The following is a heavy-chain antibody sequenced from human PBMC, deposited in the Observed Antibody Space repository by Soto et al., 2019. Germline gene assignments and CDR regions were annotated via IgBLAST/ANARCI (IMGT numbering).Heavy chain of an antibody. D-gene: IGHD2-21*02. CDR3: ARHLVVVTALGVYNWFDP. J-gene: IGHJ5*02. CDR2: IYYSGST. V-gene: IGHV4-39*01. Sequence: QLQLQESGPGLVKPSETLSLTCTVSGGSISSSSYYWGWIRQPPGKGLEWIGSIYYSGSTYYNPSLKSRVTISVDTSKNQSSLKLSSVTAADTAVYYCARHLVVVTALGVYNWFDPWGQGTLVTVSS. CDR1: GGSISSSSYY.